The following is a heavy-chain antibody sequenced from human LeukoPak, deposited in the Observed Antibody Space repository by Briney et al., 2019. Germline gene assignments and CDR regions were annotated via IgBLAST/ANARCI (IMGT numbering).Heavy chain of an antibody. V-gene: IGHV3-74*01. D-gene: IGHD3-22*01. J-gene: IGHJ4*02. CDR1: GFTFDDYA. CDR3: ARVMGTYYYDSSGYLIDY. CDR2: INSDGSST. Sequence: GGSLRLSCVGSGFTFDDYAMHWVRQAPGKGLEWVSGINSDGSSTSYADSVKGRFTISRDNAKNTLYLQMNSLRAEDTAVYYCARVMGTYYYDSSGYLIDYWGQGTLVTVSS.